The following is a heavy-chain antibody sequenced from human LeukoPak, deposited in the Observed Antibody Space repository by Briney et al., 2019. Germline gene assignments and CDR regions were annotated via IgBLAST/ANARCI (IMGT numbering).Heavy chain of an antibody. CDR1: GYTFTSYY. V-gene: IGHV1-46*01. CDR3: ASRKLDDAFDV. Sequence: ASVKVSCKASGYTFTSYYMHWVRQAPGQGLEWMGIINPSGGSTSYAQKFQGRVTLTRDTSTSTVYMELSSLRSEDTAVYYCASRKLDDAFDVWGQGTMVTVSS. CDR2: INPSGGST. J-gene: IGHJ3*01. D-gene: IGHD1-1*01.